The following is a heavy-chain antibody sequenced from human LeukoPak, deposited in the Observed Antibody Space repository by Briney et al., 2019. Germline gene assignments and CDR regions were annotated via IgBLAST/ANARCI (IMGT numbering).Heavy chain of an antibody. CDR2: INHSGST. J-gene: IGHJ5*02. CDR1: GGSVSGYY. D-gene: IGHD3-10*01. CDR3: ARGGLNNWFDP. V-gene: IGHV4-34*01. Sequence: SETLSLTCGVYGGSVSGYYWSWIRKPPGKGLEWIGEINHSGSTNYNPSPKSRVTISVDTSKNQFSLKLSSVTAADTAVYYCARGGLNNWFDPWGQGTLVTVSS.